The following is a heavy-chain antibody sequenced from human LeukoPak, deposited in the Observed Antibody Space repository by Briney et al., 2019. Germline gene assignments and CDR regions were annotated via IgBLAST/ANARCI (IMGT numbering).Heavy chain of an antibody. D-gene: IGHD6-13*01. CDR1: GFIFDDYA. CDR2: ISWNSGSI. CDR3: AKDEDSSSWYYGGTFDY. Sequence: GGSLRLSCAASGFIFDDYAMHWVRQAPGKGLEWVSGISWNSGSIGYADSVKGRFTISRDNAKNSLYLQMNSLRAEDTALYYCAKDEDSSSWYYGGTFDYWGQGTLVTVSS. J-gene: IGHJ4*02. V-gene: IGHV3-9*01.